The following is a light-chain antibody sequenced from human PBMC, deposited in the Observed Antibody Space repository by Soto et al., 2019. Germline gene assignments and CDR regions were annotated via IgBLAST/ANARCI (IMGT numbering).Light chain of an antibody. CDR2: GAS. J-gene: IGKJ1*01. V-gene: IGKV3-20*01. CDR1: QSISNNF. Sequence: EIVLTQSPGTLSLSPGESAALSCMASQSISNNFLAWYQRKPGQAPRLLIYGASYRATDIPYRFSGSGSGTDFTLTITRLEPDDFAVYYCQQYGGSPPTVGQGTTVEVK. CDR3: QQYGGSPPT.